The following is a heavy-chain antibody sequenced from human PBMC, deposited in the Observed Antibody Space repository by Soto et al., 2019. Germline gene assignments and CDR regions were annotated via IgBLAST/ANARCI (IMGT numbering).Heavy chain of an antibody. D-gene: IGHD3-10*01. CDR3: ARSYTSGGSPTFAMDV. Sequence: SVKVSCKASGGTFSSYAISWVRQAPGQGLEWMGGIIPIFGTANYAQKFQGRVTITADKSTSTAYMELSSLRSEGTAVYYCARSYTSGGSPTFAMDVWGQGTTVTVSS. CDR2: IIPIFGTA. CDR1: GGTFSSYA. V-gene: IGHV1-69*06. J-gene: IGHJ6*02.